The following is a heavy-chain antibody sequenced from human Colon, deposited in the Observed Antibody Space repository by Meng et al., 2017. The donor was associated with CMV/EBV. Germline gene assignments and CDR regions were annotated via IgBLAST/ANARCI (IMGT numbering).Heavy chain of an antibody. CDR2: MLPKTGAL. D-gene: IGHD1-1*01. J-gene: IGHJ4*02. CDR3: IRENWYYDY. Sequence: QVRMCQLGTGVKKPGASVKVSCKASGYTFTPYEIHWVRQAPGQGLEWVGCMLPKTGALDYAQKFRGRITLTTDTSITTAYMELSGLTSDDTAVYYCIRENWYYDYWGLGTLVTVSS. V-gene: IGHV1-2*02. CDR1: GYTFTPYE.